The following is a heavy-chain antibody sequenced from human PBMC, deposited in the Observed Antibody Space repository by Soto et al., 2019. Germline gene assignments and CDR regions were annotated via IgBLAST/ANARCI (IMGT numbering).Heavy chain of an antibody. CDR2: MNRDGSEK. J-gene: IGHJ4*02. D-gene: IGHD6-13*01. V-gene: IGHV3-7*01. Sequence: EVQLVESGGGLVQPGGSLRLSCAAFGFTFSSYWMTWARQAPGKGLEWVASMNRDGSEKRYVDSVEGRFTISRDNAKNSLFLQMNSLSPDDTAVYYCGRDAGRRFDYWGQGSLVTVSS. CDR3: GRDAGRRFDY. CDR1: GFTFSSYW.